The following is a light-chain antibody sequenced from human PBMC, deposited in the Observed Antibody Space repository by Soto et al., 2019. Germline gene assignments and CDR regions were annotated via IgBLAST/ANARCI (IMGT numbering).Light chain of an antibody. J-gene: IGKJ4*01. V-gene: IGKV1-5*01. CDR2: DAS. CDR3: QQYDTYPLT. CDR1: QGISNW. Sequence: DIQMTQSPSSLSASVGDRVTITCRASQGISNWLAWYQQKPGKAPKFLIYDASTLETGIPSRFSGSASGTEFTLTISGLQPEDVASYYCQQYDTYPLTFGGGTKVDIK.